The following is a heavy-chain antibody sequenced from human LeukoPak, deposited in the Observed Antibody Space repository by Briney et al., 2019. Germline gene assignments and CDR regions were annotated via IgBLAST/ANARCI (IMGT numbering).Heavy chain of an antibody. J-gene: IGHJ5*02. CDR3: ATSPRGYQLLEPGS. CDR2: IDQDGSEK. Sequence: GGPLRLSCAASGFTFSDFWMTWFRQAPGKGLEWVANIDQDGSEKYYLDSVKGRLTISRDNAKNSLYLQMNSLSVEDTAVYYCATSPRGYQLLEPGSWGQGTLVTVSS. V-gene: IGHV3-7*01. CDR1: GFTFSDFW. D-gene: IGHD2-2*01.